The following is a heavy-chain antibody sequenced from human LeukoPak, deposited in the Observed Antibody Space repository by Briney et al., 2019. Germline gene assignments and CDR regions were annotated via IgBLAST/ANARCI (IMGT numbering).Heavy chain of an antibody. J-gene: IGHJ6*04. V-gene: IGHV5-51*01. CDR3: VRKGYCATTRCYYGLDV. D-gene: IGHD2-2*01. CDR2: IYAGDSDT. Sequence: GGSLKTPGQGSGYRFATSWIAWVRQLPGKGLGWMGIIYAGDSDTRYSTSFQGQAPISADKSISNAYLQWSSLKASDTAMYYCVRKGYCATTRCYYGLDVWGKGTTVTVSS. CDR1: GYRFATSW.